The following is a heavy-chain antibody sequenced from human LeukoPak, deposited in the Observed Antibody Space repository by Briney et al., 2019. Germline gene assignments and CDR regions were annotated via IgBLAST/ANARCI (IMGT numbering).Heavy chain of an antibody. Sequence: GGSLRLSCAASGFTFSNYNMNWVRQTPGKGLEWVSSLSGIGDSTYYADSVKGRFTISRDNSENTLYLQMISLSAEDTAVYYCAKGVLAYYDSSGYYKGPYYFDYWGQGTQVTVSS. D-gene: IGHD3-22*01. J-gene: IGHJ4*02. CDR2: LSGIGDST. V-gene: IGHV3-23*01. CDR3: AKGVLAYYDSSGYYKGPYYFDY. CDR1: GFTFSNYN.